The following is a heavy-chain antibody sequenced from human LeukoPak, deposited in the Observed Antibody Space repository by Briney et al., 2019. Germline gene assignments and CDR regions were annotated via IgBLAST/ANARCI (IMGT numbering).Heavy chain of an antibody. J-gene: IGHJ5*02. Sequence: GGSLRLSCAASGFTFSSYGMHWVRQAPGKGLEWVAVISYDGSNKYYADSVKGRFTISRDNSKNTLYLQMNSLRAEDTAVYYCASRATVTTDRFWFDPWGQGTLVTVSS. CDR2: ISYDGSNK. CDR1: GFTFSSYG. D-gene: IGHD4-11*01. V-gene: IGHV3-30*03. CDR3: ASRATVTTDRFWFDP.